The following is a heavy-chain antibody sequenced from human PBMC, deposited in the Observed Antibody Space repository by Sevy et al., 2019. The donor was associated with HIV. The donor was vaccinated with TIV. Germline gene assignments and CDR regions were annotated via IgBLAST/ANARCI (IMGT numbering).Heavy chain of an antibody. CDR3: ARGSHDYGDYDRDVGFDD. J-gene: IGHJ4*02. V-gene: IGHV3-21*01. CDR1: GFTFSSYT. CDR2: ISSTGNYI. Sequence: GGSLRLSCAASGFTFSSYTMNWVRQAPGKGLEWVSSISSTGNYIYYADSMKGRFTISRDNSKNSLYLQMNSLRAEDTAVYYCARGSHDYGDYDRDVGFDDWGQGTLVTVSS. D-gene: IGHD4-17*01.